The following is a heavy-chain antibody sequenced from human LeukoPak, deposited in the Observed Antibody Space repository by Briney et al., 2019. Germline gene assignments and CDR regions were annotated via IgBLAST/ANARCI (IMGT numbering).Heavy chain of an antibody. CDR1: GFTFSSYA. CDR2: ITTSDSNT. CDR3: AKDGGLWVSAHWGDS. J-gene: IGHJ4*02. V-gene: IGHV3-23*01. D-gene: IGHD7-27*01. Sequence: GGSLRLSCAASGFTFSSYAMSWVRQAPGKGLEWVSTITTSDSNTYYADSVKGRFTVSRDNSKNTLFLQMNSLRAEDTAVYYCAKDGGLWVSAHWGDSWGRGTLVTVSS.